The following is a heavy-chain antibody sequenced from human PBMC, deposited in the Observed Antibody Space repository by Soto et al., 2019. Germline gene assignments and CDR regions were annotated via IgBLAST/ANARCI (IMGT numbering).Heavy chain of an antibody. V-gene: IGHV4-39*01. CDR3: ARRERAAGTDWWFDP. CDR2: IYYSGST. J-gene: IGHJ5*02. CDR1: GGSISSSSFH. D-gene: IGHD6-13*01. Sequence: QLQLQESGPGLVKPSETLSLTCTVSGGSISSSSFHWGWIRQPPGKGLEWIGSIYYSGSTYYSPSTNSRVTISADTSKNQFSLKLSSVTAADTAVYYCARRERAAGTDWWFDPWGQGTLVTVSS.